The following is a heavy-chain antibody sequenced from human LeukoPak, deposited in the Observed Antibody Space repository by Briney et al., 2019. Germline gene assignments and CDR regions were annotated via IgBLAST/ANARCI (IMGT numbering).Heavy chain of an antibody. CDR1: GFTFSSHS. CDR2: ISSSSSYI. Sequence: PGGSLRLSCAASGFTFSSHSMNWVGQAPGKGLEWVSSISSSSSYIYYADSVKGRFTISRDNAKNSLYLQMNSLRDEDTAVYYCARDASLSDYDSSGYNADYWGQGTLVTVSS. V-gene: IGHV3-21*01. J-gene: IGHJ4*02. CDR3: ARDASLSDYDSSGYNADY. D-gene: IGHD3-22*01.